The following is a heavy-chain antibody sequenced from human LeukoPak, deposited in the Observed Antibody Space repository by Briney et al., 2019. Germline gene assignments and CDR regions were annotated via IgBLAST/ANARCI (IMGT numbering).Heavy chain of an antibody. CDR3: ARDRDGDSSGYYYPIGFDY. CDR1: GFTFSSYS. J-gene: IGHJ4*02. Sequence: GGSLRLSCAASGFTFSSYSMNWVRQTPGKGLEWVSSISSSSSYIYYADSVKGRFTISRDNAKNSLYLQMNSLRAEDTAVYYCARDRDGDSSGYYYPIGFDYWGQGTLVTDSS. V-gene: IGHV3-21*01. CDR2: ISSSSSYI. D-gene: IGHD3-22*01.